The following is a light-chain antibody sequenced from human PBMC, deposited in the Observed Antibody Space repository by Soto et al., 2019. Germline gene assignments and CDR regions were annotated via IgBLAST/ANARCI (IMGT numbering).Light chain of an antibody. CDR1: SDDVGGYNY. Sequence: QSALTQPASVSGSPGQSITISCTGSSDDVGGYNYVSWYQQYPGKAPKLIIYEVTNRPSGVSNRFSGSKSGYMASLTISGLQAEDEADYYCSSYTSSRTGVFGGGTKLTVL. CDR2: EVT. V-gene: IGLV2-14*01. J-gene: IGLJ3*02. CDR3: SSYTSSRTGV.